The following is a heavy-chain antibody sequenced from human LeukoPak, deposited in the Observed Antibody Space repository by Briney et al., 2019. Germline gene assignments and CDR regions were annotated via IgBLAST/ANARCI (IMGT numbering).Heavy chain of an antibody. V-gene: IGHV4-31*03. CDR3: ARDQNGIAAVNDAFDI. D-gene: IGHD6-13*01. CDR2: IYYSGSS. CDR1: GGSINNGGYY. J-gene: IGHJ3*02. Sequence: SETLSLTCTVSGGSINNGGYYWSWIRQHPGKGLEWIGYIYYSGSSYYNPSLRSRVTISVDTSKNHFSLKLSSVTAADTAVYYCARDQNGIAAVNDAFDIWGQGTMVTVSS.